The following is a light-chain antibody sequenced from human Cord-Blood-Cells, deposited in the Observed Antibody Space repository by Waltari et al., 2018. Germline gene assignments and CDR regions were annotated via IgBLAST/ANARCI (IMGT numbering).Light chain of an antibody. J-gene: IGLJ3*02. CDR2: RNN. Sequence: QSVLTQPPSASGPPGQRVTISSSGSSSNIGRNYVYWYQQLPGTAPKLLIYRNNQRPSGVPDRFSGSKSGTSASLAISGLRSEDEADYYCAAWDDSLSGRVFGGGTKLTVL. V-gene: IGLV1-47*01. CDR3: AAWDDSLSGRV. CDR1: SSNIGRNY.